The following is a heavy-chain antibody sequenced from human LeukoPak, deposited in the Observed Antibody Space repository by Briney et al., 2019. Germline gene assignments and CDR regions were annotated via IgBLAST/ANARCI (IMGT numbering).Heavy chain of an antibody. CDR2: ISYSGNT. V-gene: IGHV4-39*02. CDR3: MVV. J-gene: IGHJ6*03. Sequence: SETLSLTCTVSAGSISSSDYYWGWIRQSPGKGLEWIGRISYSGNTYYNPSLKSRVTISVDTSKNHFSLRLSSVTAADTAVYYYMVVWGEGTTVAVSS. CDR1: AGSISSSDYY.